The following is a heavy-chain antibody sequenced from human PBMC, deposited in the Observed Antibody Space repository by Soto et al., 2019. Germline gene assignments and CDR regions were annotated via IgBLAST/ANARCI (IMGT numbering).Heavy chain of an antibody. J-gene: IGHJ5*02. Sequence: PSETLSLTCTVSGGSISSGDYYWSWIRQPPGKGLEWIGYIYYSGSTYYNPSLRSRVMISVDTSKKQFSLQLSSVTAADTAVYYCARDRGAAARAHWFDPWGXGTLVNVSS. CDR1: GGSISSGDYY. D-gene: IGHD6-13*01. V-gene: IGHV4-30-4*01. CDR3: ARDRGAAARAHWFDP. CDR2: IYYSGST.